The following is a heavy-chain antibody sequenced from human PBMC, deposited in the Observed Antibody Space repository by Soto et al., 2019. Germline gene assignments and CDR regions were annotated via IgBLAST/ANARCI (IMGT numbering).Heavy chain of an antibody. CDR2: INHTGRN. Sequence: PXGILSRAFAVSGEYLSTYDWNGIRQSPGKGLEWIGEINHTGRNNYNPSLKSRVTMSIDMSKNQFSLKLSSVTAADTAVYYCARGGSSDWKVAFDIWGQGTMVTVSS. J-gene: IGHJ3*02. CDR3: ARGGSSDWKVAFDI. CDR1: GEYLSTYD. V-gene: IGHV4-34*01. D-gene: IGHD6-19*01.